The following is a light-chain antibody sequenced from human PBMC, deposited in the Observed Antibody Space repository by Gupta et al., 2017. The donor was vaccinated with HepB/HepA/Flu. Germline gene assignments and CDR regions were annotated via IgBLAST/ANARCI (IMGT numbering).Light chain of an antibody. CDR2: GAS. CDR3: QQYNNWPPFT. Sequence: EIVMTQSPATLSVSPGERVTLSCRASQRVSANLAWYQQKPGQAPRLLISGASTRATGVPARFSGSGSGTEFTLTISSLQSEDFAVYYCQQYNNWPPFTFGPGTKVDIK. J-gene: IGKJ3*01. CDR1: QRVSAN. V-gene: IGKV3-15*01.